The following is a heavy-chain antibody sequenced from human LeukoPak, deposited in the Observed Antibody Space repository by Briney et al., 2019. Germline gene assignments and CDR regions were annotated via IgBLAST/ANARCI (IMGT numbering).Heavy chain of an antibody. Sequence: SETLSLTCTVSGGSISSGDYYWSWIRQAPGKGLERIGYIYYSGSTYYNPSLKSRVTISVDTSKNQFSLKLSSVTAADTAVYYCARGDIVVVPAANGFDPWGQGTLVTVSS. CDR3: ARGDIVVVPAANGFDP. D-gene: IGHD2-2*01. V-gene: IGHV4-30-4*08. CDR2: IYYSGST. CDR1: GGSISSGDYY. J-gene: IGHJ5*02.